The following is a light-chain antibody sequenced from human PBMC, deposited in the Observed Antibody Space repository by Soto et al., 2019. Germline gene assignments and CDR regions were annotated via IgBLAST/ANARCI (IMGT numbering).Light chain of an antibody. J-gene: IGKJ3*01. CDR3: QQADSFPFT. V-gene: IGKV1-12*01. CDR1: QGVSSW. Sequence: DVQMIQSPSAMSASVGDRVTITCRASQGVSSWVAWYQLKPGKAPNLLIYAASSLQSGVPSRFSASGSGTDFTLTISSLQPEDFATYYCQQADSFPFTFGPGTTVDIK. CDR2: AAS.